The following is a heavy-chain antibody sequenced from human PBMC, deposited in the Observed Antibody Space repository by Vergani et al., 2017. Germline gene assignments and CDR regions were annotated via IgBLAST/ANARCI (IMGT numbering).Heavy chain of an antibody. CDR1: GASMSSVGYY. D-gene: IGHD1-26*01. V-gene: IGHV4-61*02. CDR2: ILGSGTA. CDR3: ARESRAEGYSGPDS. Sequence: QVQLQESGPGLVTPSQTLSLTCTVSGASMSSVGYYWTWIRQSAGKRLEWIGDILGSGTANYNPSFQGRVSMSVATSKNQFSLTLSSVNATDTAVYDCARESRAEGYSGPDSWGQGTRVTVSS. J-gene: IGHJ4*02.